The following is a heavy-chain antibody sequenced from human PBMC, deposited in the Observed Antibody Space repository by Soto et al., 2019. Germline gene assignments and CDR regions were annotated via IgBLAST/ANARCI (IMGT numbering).Heavy chain of an antibody. Sequence: PGGSLRLACAASGFTFSSYAMSWVRQAPGKGLEWVSAISGSGGSTYYADSVKGRFTISRDNSKNTLYLQMNSLRAEDTAVYYCAKVEKLLWEYYYGSGSQGYYFDYWAQRTLVTVSS. D-gene: IGHD3-10*01. CDR3: AKVEKLLWEYYYGSGSQGYYFDY. CDR2: ISGSGGST. V-gene: IGHV3-23*01. J-gene: IGHJ4*02. CDR1: GFTFSSYA.